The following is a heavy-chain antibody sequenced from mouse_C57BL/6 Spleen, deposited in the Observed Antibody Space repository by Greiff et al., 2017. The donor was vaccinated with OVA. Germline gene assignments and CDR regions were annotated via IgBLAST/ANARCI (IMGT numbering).Heavy chain of an antibody. D-gene: IGHD1-1*01. CDR2: ISGGGGNT. CDR1: GFTFSSYT. J-gene: IGHJ1*03. CDR3: ARQEGSYYYGSSGYFGV. V-gene: IGHV5-9*01. Sequence: EVQGVESGGGLVKPGGSLKLSCAASGFTFSSYTMSWVRQTPEKRLEWVATISGGGGNTYYPDSVKGRFTISRDNAKHTLYFQMSCLRSEDTALYYCARQEGSYYYGSSGYFGVWGTGTTVTVSS.